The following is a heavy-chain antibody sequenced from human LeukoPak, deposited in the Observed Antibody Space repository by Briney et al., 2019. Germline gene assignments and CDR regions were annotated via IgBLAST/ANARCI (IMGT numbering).Heavy chain of an antibody. D-gene: IGHD3-16*01. CDR1: GFSFNTFA. J-gene: IGHJ6*02. V-gene: IGHV3-23*05. Sequence: GGSLRLSCVASGFSFNTFALTWVRQAPGKGLEWVSTISDYPHYADSVRGRFTISRDNSRKTVFLQMNSLTPEDAATYYCTRDSQGSYDGFWYGTYGMDVWGQGTTVTVSS. CDR2: ISDYP. CDR3: TRDSQGSYDGFWYGTYGMDV.